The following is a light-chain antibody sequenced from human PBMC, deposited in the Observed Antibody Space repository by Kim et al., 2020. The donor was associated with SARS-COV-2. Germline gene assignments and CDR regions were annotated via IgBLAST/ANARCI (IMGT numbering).Light chain of an antibody. Sequence: GQRVAIACSGSSSNVGNNTVSWYQQLPRTAPRLLIYDNNKRLSGIPDRFSGSKSGTSATLAITGLQTGDEADYFCGTWDSNLSAGVFGGGTQLTVL. CDR2: DNN. CDR3: GTWDSNLSAGV. CDR1: SSNVGNNT. V-gene: IGLV1-51*01. J-gene: IGLJ3*02.